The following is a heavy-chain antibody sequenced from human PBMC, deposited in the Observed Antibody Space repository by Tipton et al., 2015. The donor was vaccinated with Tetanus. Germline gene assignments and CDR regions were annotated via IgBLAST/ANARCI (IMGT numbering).Heavy chain of an antibody. V-gene: IGHV4-31*03. D-gene: IGHD1-26*01. J-gene: IGHJ4*01. Sequence: TLSLTCTVSGGSISSGGYYWSWIRQHPGRGLEWIGDIYFSGSTYYNPSLKSRVTISVDTSKNQFSLKLNSVTAADTAVYYCARDHARGARGWNYFDYWGHGTLVTVSS. CDR3: ARDHARGARGWNYFDY. CDR1: GGSISSGGYY. CDR2: IYFSGST.